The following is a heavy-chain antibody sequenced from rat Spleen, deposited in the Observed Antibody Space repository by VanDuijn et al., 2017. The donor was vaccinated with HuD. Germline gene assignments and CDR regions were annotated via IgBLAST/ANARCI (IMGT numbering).Heavy chain of an antibody. CDR2: IWAGGST. V-gene: IGHV2S63*01. Sequence: EVKLVESGGGLVQPGRSLKLTCVASGITFTNYWMTWIRQAPGKGLEWVGIIWAGGSTAYNSLLKSRLSISRDTSKSQVFLELNSLQPDDTGTYYCTRAGSYYSSYNVMDAWGQGASVTVSS. D-gene: IGHD1-2*01. CDR1: GITFTNYW. CDR3: TRAGSYYSSYNVMDA. J-gene: IGHJ4*01.